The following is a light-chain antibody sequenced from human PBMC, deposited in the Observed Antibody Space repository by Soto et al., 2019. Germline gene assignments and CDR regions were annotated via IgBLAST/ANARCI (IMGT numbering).Light chain of an antibody. CDR3: QQYNNWPRT. V-gene: IGKV1-5*01. CDR2: DAS. J-gene: IGKJ1*01. CDR1: QSISSW. Sequence: DIQMTQSPSTLSASVGDRDTITCRASQSISSWLAWYQHKPGKAPKLLIYDASSLESGVPSRFSGSGSGTEFTLTISSLQPDDFAVYYCQQYNNWPRTFGQGTKVDIK.